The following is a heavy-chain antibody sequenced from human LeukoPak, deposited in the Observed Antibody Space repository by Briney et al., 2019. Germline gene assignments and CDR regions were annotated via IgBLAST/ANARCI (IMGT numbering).Heavy chain of an antibody. CDR2: IYYSGST. D-gene: IGHD3-3*01. V-gene: IGHV4-61*01. CDR1: GVSVSSGNYY. J-gene: IGHJ4*02. CDR3: ARERGDYDFWSGYYIARCGYFDY. Sequence: SETLSLTCTVSGVSVSSGNYYWSWIRQPPGKGLEWIGYIYYSGSTNYNPSLKSRVTISVDTSKNQFSLKLSSVTAADTAVYYCARERGDYDFWSGYYIARCGYFDYWGQGTLVTVSS.